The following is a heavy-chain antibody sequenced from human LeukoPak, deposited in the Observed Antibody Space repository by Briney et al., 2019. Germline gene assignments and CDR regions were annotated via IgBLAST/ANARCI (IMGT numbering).Heavy chain of an antibody. D-gene: IGHD3-3*01. J-gene: IGHJ4*02. CDR1: GFTFSNSA. CDR2: ISGRCDYT. CDR3: ARREAEESGPIDY. V-gene: IGHV3-23*01. Sequence: GGALRLSCASSGFTFSNSAMTWVRQAPGTGLEYVSAISGRCDYTYDADSVQGRFTSSRDNSNNMLYLQMRRLRAEDTAMYYCARREAEESGPIDYWGQGTLVTVSS.